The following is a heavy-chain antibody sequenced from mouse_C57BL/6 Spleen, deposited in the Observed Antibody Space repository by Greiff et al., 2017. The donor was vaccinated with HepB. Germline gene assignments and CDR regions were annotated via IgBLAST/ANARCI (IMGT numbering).Heavy chain of an antibody. CDR1: GYTFTSYW. CDR3: ARSGILYAMDY. CDR2: IHPNSGST. Sequence: QVHVKQPGAELVKPGASVKLSCKASGYTFTSYWMHWVKQRPGQGLEWIGMIHPNSGSTNYNEKFKSKATLTVDKSSSTAYMQLSSLTSEDSAVYYCARSGILYAMDYWGQGTSVTVSS. J-gene: IGHJ4*01. V-gene: IGHV1-64*01.